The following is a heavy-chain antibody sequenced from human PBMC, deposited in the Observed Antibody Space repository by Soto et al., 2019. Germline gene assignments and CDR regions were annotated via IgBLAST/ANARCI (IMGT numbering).Heavy chain of an antibody. CDR1: GFSFSNQA. D-gene: IGHD1-26*01. V-gene: IGHV3-23*01. CDR3: AKDRGIEGSSVRGFDV. J-gene: IGHJ6*02. Sequence: RLSCSASGFSFSNQALSWVRQAPGKGLEWVSTISANSGSTYYAASVKGRFNISRDNSKNTLDLQMNSLRAEDTAVYYCAKDRGIEGSSVRGFDVCGQGNMVTISS. CDR2: ISANSGST.